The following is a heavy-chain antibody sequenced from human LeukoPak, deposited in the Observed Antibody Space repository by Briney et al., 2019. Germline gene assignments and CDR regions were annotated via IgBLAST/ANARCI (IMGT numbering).Heavy chain of an antibody. CDR1: GFTFSNYA. Sequence: GGSLRLSCAASGFTFSNYAMHWVRQAPGKGLEWVSVVSYDGTNKYYADSVRGRFTISKDNSKNALYLEMNSLRAEDTAVYYCARKSGVGAVPADLWGRGTLVTVSS. V-gene: IGHV3-30-3*01. D-gene: IGHD1-26*01. J-gene: IGHJ2*01. CDR3: ARKSGVGAVPADL. CDR2: VSYDGTNK.